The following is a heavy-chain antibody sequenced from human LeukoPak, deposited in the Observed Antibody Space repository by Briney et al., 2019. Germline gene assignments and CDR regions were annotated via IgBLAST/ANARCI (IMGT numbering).Heavy chain of an antibody. J-gene: IGHJ4*02. CDR2: IWYDGSNK. CDR1: GFTFSSYG. Sequence: PGRSLRLSCAASGFTFSSYGMHWVRQAPGKGLEWVAVIWYDGSNKYYADSVKGRFTISRDNSKNTLYLQMNSLRAEDTAVYYCANRMPSYWDYWGQGTLVTVSS. V-gene: IGHV3-33*06. CDR3: ANRMPSYWDY. D-gene: IGHD2-2*01.